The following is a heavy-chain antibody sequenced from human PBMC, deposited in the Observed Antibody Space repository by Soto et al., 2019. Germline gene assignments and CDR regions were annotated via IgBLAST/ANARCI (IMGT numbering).Heavy chain of an antibody. CDR1: GGSISSGGYY. V-gene: IGHV4-31*03. CDR2: IYYSGST. J-gene: IGHJ5*02. CDR3: ARAPLGRLHIEVVPAANNWFDP. D-gene: IGHD2-2*01. Sequence: PSETLSLTCTVSGGSISSGGYYWSWIRQHPGKGLEWIGYIYYSGSTYYNPSLKSRVTISVDTSKNQFSLKLSSVTAADTAVYYCARAPLGRLHIEVVPAANNWFDPWGQGTLVTVSA.